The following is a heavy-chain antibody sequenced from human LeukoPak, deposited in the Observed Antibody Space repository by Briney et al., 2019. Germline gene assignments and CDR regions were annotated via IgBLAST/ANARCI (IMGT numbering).Heavy chain of an antibody. Sequence: PSETLSLTCAVFCGSFSDFYWSWIRQTPGKWREWIGEVDHTRGTKYNSSLKSRVTISLDTSKNQFSLKLSSVTAADRVVYYCARGKYYCSGDSWSRPFDYWGGGALVTVSS. D-gene: IGHD2-15*01. CDR1: CGSFSDFY. J-gene: IGHJ4*02. CDR3: ARGKYYCSGDSWSRPFDY. CDR2: VDHTRGT. V-gene: IGHV4-34*01.